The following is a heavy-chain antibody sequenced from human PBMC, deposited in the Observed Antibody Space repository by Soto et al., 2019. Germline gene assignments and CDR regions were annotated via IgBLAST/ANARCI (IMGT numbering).Heavy chain of an antibody. V-gene: IGHV3-30*18. CDR3: VKDRRTEGYGMEV. CDR1: GFSFSSYG. D-gene: IGHD2-2*01. J-gene: IGHJ6*02. Sequence: QVQLVESGGGVVQPGRSLRLSCAASGFSFSSYGMHWVRQATGKGLEWVAVISYDGSNKYYADSVKGRFTIYRDTSKNTLYLEMNSPKAEDTAGFYCVKDRRTEGYGMEVWGQGTTVTGSS. CDR2: ISYDGSNK.